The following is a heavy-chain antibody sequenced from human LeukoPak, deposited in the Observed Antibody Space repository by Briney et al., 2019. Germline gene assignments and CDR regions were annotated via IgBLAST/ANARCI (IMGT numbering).Heavy chain of an antibody. V-gene: IGHV4-34*01. CDR1: GGSFSGDY. CDR3: AAKGGDGHNSAFGF. D-gene: IGHD5-24*01. J-gene: IGHJ4*02. CDR2: INHHGYT. Sequence: RASETLSLTCVVDGGSFSGDYWGWVRQSPGKGLEWVGEINHHGYTNYNPSLRSRVIMSVDTSKNHISLKLTSVTAADTAMYYCAAKGGDGHNSAFGFWGQGALVSVSS.